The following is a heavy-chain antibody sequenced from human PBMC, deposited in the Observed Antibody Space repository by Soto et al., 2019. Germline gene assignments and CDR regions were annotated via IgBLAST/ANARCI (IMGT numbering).Heavy chain of an antibody. D-gene: IGHD6-13*01. CDR2: INTAKDNT. Sequence: QVQLVQSGAEVKRPGASVKVSCKASGYTFTSYAMHWVRQAPGQRLEWMGWINTAKDNTKYSQNFQGRVTITRDTSENIVYMEVSSLTSEDSAVYYCARGSSWSYFDYWGQGTLVTVSS. V-gene: IGHV1-3*04. J-gene: IGHJ4*02. CDR3: ARGSSWSYFDY. CDR1: GYTFTSYA.